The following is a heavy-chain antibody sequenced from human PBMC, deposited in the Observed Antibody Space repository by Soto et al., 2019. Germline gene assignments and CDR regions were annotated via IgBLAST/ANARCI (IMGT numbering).Heavy chain of an antibody. J-gene: IGHJ5*02. D-gene: IGHD3-9*01. Sequence: GGSLRLSCAASGFTFSSYAMSWVRQAPGKGLEWVSAISGSGGSTYYADSVKGRFTISRDNSKNTLYLQMNSLRAEDTAVYYCAKDQDILTGYYISNWFDPWGQGTLVTVSS. CDR1: GFTFSSYA. CDR3: AKDQDILTGYYISNWFDP. CDR2: ISGSGGST. V-gene: IGHV3-23*01.